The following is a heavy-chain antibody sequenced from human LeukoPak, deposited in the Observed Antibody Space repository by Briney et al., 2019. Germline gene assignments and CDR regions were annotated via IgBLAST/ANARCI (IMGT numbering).Heavy chain of an antibody. CDR2: ISGSVGST. J-gene: IGHJ6*02. D-gene: IGHD2-15*01. CDR1: GFTFSIYA. V-gene: IGHV3-23*01. CDR3: AKDRSVVAAVYYYSGLDV. Sequence: GGSLTLSCAPSGFTFSIYAMIWVRQAPGEGLECVSAISGSVGSTYYADSVKGRFTISRDNFKNTLYLQMNRLRAEATAVYYCAKDRSVVAAVYYYSGLDVWGQGATVTVSS.